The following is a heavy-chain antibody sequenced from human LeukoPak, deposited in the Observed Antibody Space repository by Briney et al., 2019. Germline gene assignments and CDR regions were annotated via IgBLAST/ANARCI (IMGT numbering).Heavy chain of an antibody. J-gene: IGHJ6*02. V-gene: IGHV3-7*03. CDR1: GFTFSSYW. Sequence: GGSLRLSCAASGFTFSSYWMNWARQAPGKGLEWVASINHNGNVNYYVDSVKGRFTIFRDNAKNSLYLQMSNLRAEDTAVYFCARGGGLDVWGQGATVTVSS. CDR3: ARGGGLDV. CDR2: INHNGNVN. D-gene: IGHD3-16*01.